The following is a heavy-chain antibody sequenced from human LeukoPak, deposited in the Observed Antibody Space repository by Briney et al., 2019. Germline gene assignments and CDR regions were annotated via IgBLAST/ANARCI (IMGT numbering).Heavy chain of an antibody. V-gene: IGHV3-23*01. CDR2: ISGSGDST. CDR3: ARDRGRYYDSRGWYWGYYFDS. J-gene: IGHJ4*02. D-gene: IGHD3-22*01. CDR1: GFTFSTYA. Sequence: GGSLRLSCAASGFTFSTYAVNWVRQAPGKGLEWVSTISGSGDSTYYADSVKGRFTISRDNSKDTLDLQVSSVRVDDTAVYYCARDRGRYYDSRGWYWGYYFDSWGQGILVTVST.